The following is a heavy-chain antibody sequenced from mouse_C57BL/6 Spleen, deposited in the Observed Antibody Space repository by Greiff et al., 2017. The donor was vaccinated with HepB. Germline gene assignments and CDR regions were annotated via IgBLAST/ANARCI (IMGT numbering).Heavy chain of an antibody. J-gene: IGHJ1*03. V-gene: IGHV2-9*01. D-gene: IGHD4-1*01. CDR2: IWGGGST. CDR1: GFSLTSYG. CDR3: AKRGLTGTSYWYFDV. Sequence: VQVVESGPGLVAPSQSLSITCTVSGFSLTSYGVDWVRQPPGKGLEWLGVIWGGGSTNYNSALMSRLSISKDNSKSQVFLKMNSLQTDDTAMYYCAKRGLTGTSYWYFDVWGTGTTVTVSS.